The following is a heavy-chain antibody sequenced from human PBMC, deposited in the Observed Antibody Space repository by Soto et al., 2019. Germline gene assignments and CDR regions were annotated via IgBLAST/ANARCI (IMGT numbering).Heavy chain of an antibody. CDR1: GFTFSSYA. D-gene: IGHD3-22*01. J-gene: IGHJ4*02. V-gene: IGHV3-23*01. CDR3: AKKGYYDSSGYFDSDY. CDR2: ISGSGGST. Sequence: GGSLRLSCAASGFTFSSYAMSWVRQAPGKGLEWVSAISGSGGSTCYADSVKGRFTISRDNSKNTLYLQMNSLRAEDTAVYYCAKKGYYDSSGYFDSDYWGQGTLVTVSS.